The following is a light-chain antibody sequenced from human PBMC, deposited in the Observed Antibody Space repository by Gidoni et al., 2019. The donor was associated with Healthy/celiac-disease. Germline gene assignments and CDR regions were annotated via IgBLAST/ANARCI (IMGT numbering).Light chain of an antibody. CDR3: CAYAGSSTLV. V-gene: IGLV2-23*01. J-gene: IGLJ3*02. Sequence: QSALPLPASVSGSPAQAIPLSCTGTSSDVGSYNLVSWYQQHPGKAPKLMIYEGSKRPSGVSKRFSGSKSGNTASLTISGLQAEDEADYYCCAYAGSSTLVFGGGTKLTVL. CDR2: EGS. CDR1: SSDVGSYNL.